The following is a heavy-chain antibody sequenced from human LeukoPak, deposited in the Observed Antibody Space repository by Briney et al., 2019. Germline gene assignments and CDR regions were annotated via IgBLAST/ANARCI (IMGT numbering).Heavy chain of an antibody. CDR1: GYTFTSNY. D-gene: IGHD2-2*01. J-gene: IGHJ6*02. Sequence: ASVKVSCKASGYTFTSNYIHWVRQAPGQGLEWMGMIYPRDGSTSYAQKFQGRVTVTRDTSTSTVHMELSGLRSEDTAVYYCASSRGADQLLTDNYYYYGMDVWGQGTTVTVSS. CDR2: IYPRDGST. CDR3: ASSRGADQLLTDNYYYYGMDV. V-gene: IGHV1-46*01.